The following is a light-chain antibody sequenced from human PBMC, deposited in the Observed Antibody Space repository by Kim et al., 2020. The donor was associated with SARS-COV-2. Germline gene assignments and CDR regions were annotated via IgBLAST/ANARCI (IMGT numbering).Light chain of an antibody. J-gene: IGKJ2*01. CDR1: QSISSY. Sequence: SASVGDRVTITCRASQSISSYLNWYQQKPGKAPKLLIYAASSLQSGVPSKFSGIGFGTDFTLTISSLQPEDFATYYCQQSYSMPYTFGQGTKLEI. V-gene: IGKV1-39*01. CDR3: QQSYSMPYT. CDR2: AAS.